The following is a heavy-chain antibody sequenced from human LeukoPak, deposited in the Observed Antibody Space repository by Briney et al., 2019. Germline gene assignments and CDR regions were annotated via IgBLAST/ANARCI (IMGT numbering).Heavy chain of an antibody. CDR2: IYHSGST. Sequence: SETLSLTCAVSGGSISGGGYSWSWIRQPPGKGLEWIGYIYHSGSTYYNPSLKSRVTISLDRSKNQCSPKLSSVTAADTAVYYCARGGWWQAYFDYWGQGTLVTVSS. J-gene: IGHJ4*02. CDR1: GGSISGGGYS. V-gene: IGHV4-30-2*01. D-gene: IGHD2-15*01. CDR3: ARGGWWQAYFDY.